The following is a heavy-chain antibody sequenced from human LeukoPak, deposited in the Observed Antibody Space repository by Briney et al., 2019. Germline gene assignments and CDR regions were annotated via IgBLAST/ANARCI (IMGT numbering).Heavy chain of an antibody. CDR1: GGSIRSSYYC. V-gene: IGHV4-39*07. J-gene: IGHJ5*02. D-gene: IGHD6-13*01. Sequence: PSETLSLTCTVSGGSIRSSYYCWGWIRQPPGKGLEWIGSIYDSGSTYYSPSLKSRVTISVDTSKNQFSLKLSSVTAADTAVYYCARDEGSSSWYPWFDPWGQGTLVTVSS. CDR2: IYDSGST. CDR3: ARDEGSSSWYPWFDP.